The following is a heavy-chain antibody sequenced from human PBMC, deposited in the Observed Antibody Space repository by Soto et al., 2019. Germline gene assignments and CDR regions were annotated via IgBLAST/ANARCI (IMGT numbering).Heavy chain of an antibody. Sequence: EVQLVESGGGLVQPGGSLRLSCAASGLTVSTNPMSWVRQAPGKGLEWVSVIYTGGGTHYADSVKGRFTISRDNSKNTVNLQMNRPGPEDTGVYYCARDGSGHWGQGTLVTVSS. CDR1: GLTVSTNP. CDR2: IYTGGGT. CDR3: ARDGSGH. J-gene: IGHJ4*02. V-gene: IGHV3-66*01.